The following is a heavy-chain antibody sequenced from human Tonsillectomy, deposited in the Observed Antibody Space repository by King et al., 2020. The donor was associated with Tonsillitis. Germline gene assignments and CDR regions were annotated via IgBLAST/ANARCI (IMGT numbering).Heavy chain of an antibody. V-gene: IGHV3-74*01. D-gene: IGHD3-10*01. CDR2: INPEAEGSIT. Sequence: DVQLVESGGGLVQPGGSLRLSCAASGIAVSNYWMHWVRQVPGKGLVWVSRINPEAEGSITDYADSVRGRFTISRDNAKNTLYLQMNSLRVEDTAVYHCITDLFGPKDTWGQGTLVIVSS. CDR1: GIAVSNYW. CDR3: ITDLFGPKDT. J-gene: IGHJ5*02.